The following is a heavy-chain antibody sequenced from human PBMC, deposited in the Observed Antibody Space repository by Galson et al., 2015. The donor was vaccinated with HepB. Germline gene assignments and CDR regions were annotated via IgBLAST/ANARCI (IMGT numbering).Heavy chain of an antibody. CDR3: ASDSTVAGTSQFDY. CDR2: IKQDGSEK. D-gene: IGHD6-19*01. J-gene: IGHJ4*02. CDR1: GFTFSSYW. V-gene: IGHV3-7*01. Sequence: LRLSCAASGFTFSSYWMSWVRQAPGKVLEWVANIKQDGSEKYYVDSVKGRFTISRDNAKNSLYLQMNSLRAEDTAVYYCASDSTVAGTSQFDYWGQGTLVTVSS.